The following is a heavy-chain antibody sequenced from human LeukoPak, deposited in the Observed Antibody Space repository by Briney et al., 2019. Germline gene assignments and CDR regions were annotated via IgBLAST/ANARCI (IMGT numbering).Heavy chain of an antibody. CDR3: ARGTLIITALIDY. Sequence: PGGSLRLSCAASEFTFSVYWMHWVRQAPGKGLVWVSRISGDGASTSYADSVKGRFTISRDNAKNTLYLQMNSLRAEDTAVYYCARGTLIITALIDYWGQGTLVTVSS. J-gene: IGHJ4*02. V-gene: IGHV3-74*01. CDR2: ISGDGAST. CDR1: EFTFSVYW. D-gene: IGHD6-6*01.